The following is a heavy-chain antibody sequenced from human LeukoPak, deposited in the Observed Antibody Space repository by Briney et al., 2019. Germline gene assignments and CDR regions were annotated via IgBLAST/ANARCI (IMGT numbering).Heavy chain of an antibody. CDR3: AREGPITMVRGANFDY. J-gene: IGHJ4*02. CDR1: GYTFTGYY. V-gene: IGHV1-2*02. Sequence: ASVTVPCKASGYTFTGYYMHWVRQAPGQGLEWMGWINPNSGGTNYAQKFQGRVTMTRDTSISTAYMELSRLRSDDTAVYYCAREGPITMVRGANFDYWGQGTLVTVSS. CDR2: INPNSGGT. D-gene: IGHD3-10*01.